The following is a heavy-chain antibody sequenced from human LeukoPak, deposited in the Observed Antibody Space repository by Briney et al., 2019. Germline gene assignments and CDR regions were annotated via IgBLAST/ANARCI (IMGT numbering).Heavy chain of an antibody. V-gene: IGHV4-34*01. CDR2: INHSGST. J-gene: IGHJ6*04. CDR3: ARGDGWPRSTATLDV. Sequence: SETLSLTCAVYGGSFSGYYWSWIRQPPGKGLEWIGEINHSGSTNYNPSLKSRVTTSVDTSKNQFSLKLSSVTVADTVVYYCARGDGWPRSTATLDVWGKGTTVTVSS. D-gene: IGHD5-18*01. CDR1: GGSFSGYY.